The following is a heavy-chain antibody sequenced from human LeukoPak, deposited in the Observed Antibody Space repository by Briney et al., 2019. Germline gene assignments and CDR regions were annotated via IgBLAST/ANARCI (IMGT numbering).Heavy chain of an antibody. V-gene: IGHV3-23*01. J-gene: IGHJ4*02. CDR2: ISGSGGST. Sequence: GGSLRLSCAASEFTFSSYAMSWVRQAPGKGLEWVSGISGSGGSTYYADSVKGRFTISRDNSKNTLYLQMNSLRAEDTALYYCAKVMTRTMVRGIPPSDYWGLGTLPTVSS. CDR1: EFTFSSYA. CDR3: AKVMTRTMVRGIPPSDY. D-gene: IGHD3-10*01.